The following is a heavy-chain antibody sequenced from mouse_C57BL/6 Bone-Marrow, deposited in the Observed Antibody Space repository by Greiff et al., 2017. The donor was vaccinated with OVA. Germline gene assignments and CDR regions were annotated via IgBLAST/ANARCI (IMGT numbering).Heavy chain of an antibody. J-gene: IGHJ2*01. V-gene: IGHV1-64*01. Sequence: QVQLQQPGAELVKPGASVKLSCKASGYTFTSYWMLWVKQRPGQGLEWIGMIHPNSGSTNYNEKFKSKATLTVDKSSSTAYMQLSSLTSEDSAVYYCARDGYGSRGYWGQGTTLTVSS. CDR2: IHPNSGST. CDR1: GYTFTSYW. D-gene: IGHD1-1*01. CDR3: ARDGYGSRGY.